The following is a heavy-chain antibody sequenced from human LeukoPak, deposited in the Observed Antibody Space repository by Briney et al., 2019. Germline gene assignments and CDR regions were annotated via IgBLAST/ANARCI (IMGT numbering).Heavy chain of an antibody. CDR3: TRGGPYRYCSSASCFSDF. CDR2: IDWNGGTT. Sequence: GGSLRLTCAASGFTFDDYGMSWVRQAPGEGLEWVSVIDWNGGTTGYADSVKGRFTISRDNAKNSLYLQMNSLRVDDTALYYCTRGGPYRYCSSASCFSDFWGQGTLVTVSS. J-gene: IGHJ4*02. CDR1: GFTFDDYG. D-gene: IGHD2-15*01. V-gene: IGHV3-20*04.